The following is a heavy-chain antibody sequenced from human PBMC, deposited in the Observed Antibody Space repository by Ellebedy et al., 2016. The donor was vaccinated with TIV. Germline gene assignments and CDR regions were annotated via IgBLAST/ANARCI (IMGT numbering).Heavy chain of an antibody. D-gene: IGHD3-10*01. CDR1: GFSFSTYG. Sequence: GESLKISCAVSGFSFSTYGFHWVRQAPGKGLEWVAVISYHGADYFYAESVRGRFTISRDNANNSLYLQMDSLRAEDTAVYYCATDEGIYWGQGTLVTVSS. J-gene: IGHJ4*02. V-gene: IGHV3-30*03. CDR2: ISYHGADY. CDR3: ATDEGIY.